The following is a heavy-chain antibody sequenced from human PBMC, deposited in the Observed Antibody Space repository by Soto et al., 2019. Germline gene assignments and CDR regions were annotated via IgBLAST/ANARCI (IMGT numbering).Heavy chain of an antibody. CDR2: INAGNGNT. CDR3: ARGLQLERRGGYYYGMDV. J-gene: IGHJ6*02. CDR1: GYTFTSYA. D-gene: IGHD1-1*01. Sequence: QVQLVQSGAEVKKPGASVKVSCKASGYTFTSYAMHWVRQAPGQRLEWMGWINAGNGNTKYSQKFQGRVTITRDTSASTAYMELSSLRSEDTAVYYCARGLQLERRGGYYYGMDVWGQGTTVTVSS. V-gene: IGHV1-3*01.